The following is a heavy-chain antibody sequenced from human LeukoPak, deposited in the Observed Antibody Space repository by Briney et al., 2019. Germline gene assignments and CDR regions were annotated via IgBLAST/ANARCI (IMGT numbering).Heavy chain of an antibody. CDR1: GPSISNFY. J-gene: IGHJ4*02. CDR2: INYSGIT. Sequence: SETLSLTCTVSGPSISNFYWSWIRQPPGRGLEWVGSINYSGITNYNPSLKSRVTISVDTSKNQFSLKLSSVTAADTAVYYCARFLLGTAGRTDYGDILDYWGQGTLVTVSS. V-gene: IGHV4-59*08. CDR3: ARFLLGTAGRTDYGDILDY. D-gene: IGHD4-17*01.